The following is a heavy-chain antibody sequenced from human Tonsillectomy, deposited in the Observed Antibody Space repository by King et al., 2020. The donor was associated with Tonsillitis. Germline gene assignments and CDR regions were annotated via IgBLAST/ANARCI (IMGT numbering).Heavy chain of an antibody. J-gene: IGHJ6*02. V-gene: IGHV3-30*03. Sequence: VQLVESGGGVVQPGRSLRLSCAASGFIFRSYGMHWVRQAPGKGLEWVAVIAYDGSNKYYADSVKGRFTISRDNSKNTLYLQMNSLRAEDTAVYYCARGFLEWLLRDGMDVWGQGTTVTVSS. CDR3: ARGFLEWLLRDGMDV. D-gene: IGHD3-3*01. CDR1: GFIFRSYG. CDR2: IAYDGSNK.